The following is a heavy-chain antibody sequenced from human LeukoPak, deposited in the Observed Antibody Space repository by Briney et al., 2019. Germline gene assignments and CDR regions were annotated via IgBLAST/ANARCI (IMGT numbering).Heavy chain of an antibody. Sequence: GGSLRLSCAASGFTVSSNFMSWVRQAPGKGLEWVSVIYSGGSTYYADSVKGRFTISRDNSKNTLYLQMKSLRVEDTAVYYCALGLVTDYWGQGTLVTVSS. V-gene: IGHV3-66*01. CDR3: ALGLVTDY. D-gene: IGHD3-9*01. CDR1: GFTVSSNF. CDR2: IYSGGST. J-gene: IGHJ4*02.